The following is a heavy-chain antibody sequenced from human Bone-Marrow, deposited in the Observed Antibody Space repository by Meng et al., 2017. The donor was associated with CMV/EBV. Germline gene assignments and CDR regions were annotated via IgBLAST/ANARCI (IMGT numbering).Heavy chain of an antibody. D-gene: IGHD2-2*02. CDR2: ISSSSSYI. CDR3: ARDGGEGIVVVPAAITSHYFDY. J-gene: IGHJ4*02. V-gene: IGHV3-21*01. Sequence: GESLKISCAASGFTFSSYSMNWVRQAPGKGLEWVSSISSSSSYIYYADSVKGRFTISRDNAKNSLYLQMNSLRAEDTAVYYCARDGGEGIVVVPAAITSHYFDYWGQGTLVTVSS. CDR1: GFTFSSYS.